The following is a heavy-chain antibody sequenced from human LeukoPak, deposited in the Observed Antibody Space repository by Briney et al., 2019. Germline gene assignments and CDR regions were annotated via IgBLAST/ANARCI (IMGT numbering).Heavy chain of an antibody. J-gene: IGHJ5*02. V-gene: IGHV4-59*08. CDR1: GGSISSYY. CDR2: IYYSGST. CDR3: ARQTYYYDSSGYYGMGNWFDP. D-gene: IGHD3-22*01. Sequence: SETLSLTCTVSGGSISSYYWSWIRQPPGKGLEWIGYIYYSGSTNYNPSLKSRVTISVDTSKNQLSLKLSSVTAADTAVYYCARQTYYYDSSGYYGMGNWFDPWGQGTLVTVSS.